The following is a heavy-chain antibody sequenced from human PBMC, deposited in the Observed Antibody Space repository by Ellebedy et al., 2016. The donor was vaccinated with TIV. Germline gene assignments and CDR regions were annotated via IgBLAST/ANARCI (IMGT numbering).Heavy chain of an antibody. V-gene: IGHV3-30-3*01. CDR1: GFTFNSYA. Sequence: SLKISCAASGFTFNSYAMHWVRQAPGKGLEWVAVISYDGSSKYYADSVKGRFTISRDNSMTTLYLEMNSLRAEDTAVYYCARDLDKSSGWYGGAAYWGQGTLVTVSS. D-gene: IGHD6-19*01. CDR2: ISYDGSSK. CDR3: ARDLDKSSGWYGGAAY. J-gene: IGHJ4*02.